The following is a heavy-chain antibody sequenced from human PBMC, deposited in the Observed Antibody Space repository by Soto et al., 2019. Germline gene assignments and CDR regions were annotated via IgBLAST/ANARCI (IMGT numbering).Heavy chain of an antibody. CDR1: GGTFSSYA. CDR3: ARGKGEYSYGLCFDY. Sequence: SVKVSCKASGGTFSSYAISWVRQAPGQGLEWMEGIIPIFGTANYAQKFQGRVTITADESTSTAYMELSSLRSEDTAVYYCARGKGEYSYGLCFDYWGQGALVTVSS. CDR2: IIPIFGTA. V-gene: IGHV1-69*13. J-gene: IGHJ4*02. D-gene: IGHD5-18*01.